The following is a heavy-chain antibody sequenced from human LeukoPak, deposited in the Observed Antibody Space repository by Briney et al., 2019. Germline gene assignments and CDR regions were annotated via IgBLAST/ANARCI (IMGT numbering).Heavy chain of an antibody. Sequence: PSQTLSLTCTVSGGSISSGSYYWSWIRQPAGKGLEWIGRIYTSGSTNYNPSLKSRVTISVDTSKNQFSLKLSSVTAADTAVYYCARVRSTPTNWFDPWGQGTLVTVSS. CDR3: ARVRSTPTNWFDP. CDR2: IYTSGST. D-gene: IGHD2-2*01. J-gene: IGHJ5*02. CDR1: GGSISSGSYY. V-gene: IGHV4-61*02.